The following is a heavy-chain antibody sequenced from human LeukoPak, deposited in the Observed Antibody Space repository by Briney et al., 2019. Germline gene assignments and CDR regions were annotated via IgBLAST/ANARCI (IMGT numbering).Heavy chain of an antibody. D-gene: IGHD2-21*01. J-gene: IGHJ4*02. CDR3: ARKGPEHLPTYFDH. CDR2: IWPSGST. CDR1: GGSINNFF. V-gene: IGHV4-4*08. Sequence: PSETLSLTCTVSGGSINNFFWSWIRQSPGQGLEWIGYIWPSGSTNYNPSLSGRVAISLDKSRNHFTLMVTAVTAADTAFYYCARKGPEHLPTYFDHWGRGILVTVSS.